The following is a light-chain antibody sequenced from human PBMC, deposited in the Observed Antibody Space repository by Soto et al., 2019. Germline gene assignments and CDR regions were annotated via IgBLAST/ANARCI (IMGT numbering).Light chain of an antibody. CDR2: GAF. CDR3: QQYGSSGT. V-gene: IGKV3-20*01. J-gene: IGKJ1*01. CDR1: QSVSSN. Sequence: EIVMTQSPVTLSVSPGERATLSYRASQSVSSNLAWYQQKPGQAPSLLIYGAFTRATGIPDRFSGSGSGTDFTLTISRLEPEDFAVYYCQQYGSSGTFGQGTKVDIK.